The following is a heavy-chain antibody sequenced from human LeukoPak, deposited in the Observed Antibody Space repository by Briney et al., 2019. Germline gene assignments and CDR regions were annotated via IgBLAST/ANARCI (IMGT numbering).Heavy chain of an antibody. CDR2: INHSGST. D-gene: IGHD6-19*01. J-gene: IGHJ6*03. CDR1: GGSFSGYY. V-gene: IGHV4-34*01. CDR3: ARGFIAVALTYYYYYMDV. Sequence: SETLSLTCAVYGGSFSGYYWSWIRRPPGKGLEWIGEINHSGSTNYNPSLKSRVTISVDTSKNQFSLKLSSVTAADTAVYYCARGFIAVALTYYYYYMDVWGKGTTVTVSS.